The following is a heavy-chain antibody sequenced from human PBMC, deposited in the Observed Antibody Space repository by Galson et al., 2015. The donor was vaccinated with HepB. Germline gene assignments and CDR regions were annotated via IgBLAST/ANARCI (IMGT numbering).Heavy chain of an antibody. J-gene: IGHJ1*01. V-gene: IGHV1-3*01. CDR1: GYTFTSYA. CDR3: ARDSGGNSNWEYFQH. D-gene: IGHD1-1*01. Sequence: SVKVSCKASGYTFTSYAMHWVRQAPGQRLEWMGWINAGNGNTKYSQKFQGRVTITRDTSASTAYMELSSLRSEDTAVYYCARDSGGNSNWEYFQHWGQGTLVTVSS. CDR2: INAGNGNT.